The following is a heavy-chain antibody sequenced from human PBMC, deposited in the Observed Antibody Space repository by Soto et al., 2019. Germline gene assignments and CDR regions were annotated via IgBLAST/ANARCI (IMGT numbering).Heavy chain of an antibody. CDR3: ARAVYYYDSSGYYPRGYYYYGMDV. CDR1: GYSFTSYW. CDR2: IYPGDSDT. Sequence: GESLKISCKGSGYSFTSYWIGWVRQMPGKGLEWMGIIYPGDSDTRYSPSFQGQVTISADKSISTAYLQWSSLKASDTAMYYCARAVYYYDSSGYYPRGYYYYGMDVWGQGTTVTVSS. V-gene: IGHV5-51*01. D-gene: IGHD3-22*01. J-gene: IGHJ6*02.